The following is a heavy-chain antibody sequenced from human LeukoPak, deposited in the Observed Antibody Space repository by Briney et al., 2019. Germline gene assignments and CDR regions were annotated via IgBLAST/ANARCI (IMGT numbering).Heavy chain of an antibody. J-gene: IGHJ4*02. CDR2: IRSDGSVT. CDR1: GFTFSSYG. V-gene: IGHV3-74*01. D-gene: IGHD2-2*01. CDR3: ARKYCSTTSCLFDN. Sequence: PGGSLRLSCAASGFTFSSYGMHWARQTPGKGLVWVSRIRSDGSVTSYGDSVKGRFTISRDNAKNTLYLQMNSLRAEDTAVYYCARKYCSTTSCLFDNWGQGTLVTVSS.